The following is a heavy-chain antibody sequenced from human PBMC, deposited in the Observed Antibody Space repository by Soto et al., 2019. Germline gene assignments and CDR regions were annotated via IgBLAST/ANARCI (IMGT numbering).Heavy chain of an antibody. J-gene: IGHJ4*02. Sequence: SETLSLTCTVSGGSISSSSYYWGWIRQPPGKGLEWIGSIYYSGSTYYNPSLKSRVTISVDTPKNQFSLKLSSVTAADTAVYYCARHTPAISSSDHWGKGTLVTVSS. CDR2: IYYSGST. D-gene: IGHD6-6*01. CDR3: ARHTPAISSSDH. CDR1: GGSISSSSYY. V-gene: IGHV4-39*01.